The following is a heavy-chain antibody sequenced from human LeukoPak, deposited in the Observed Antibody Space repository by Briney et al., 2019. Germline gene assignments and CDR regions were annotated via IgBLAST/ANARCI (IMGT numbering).Heavy chain of an antibody. CDR2: IYYSGST. D-gene: IGHD3-10*01. CDR3: ALGIWFGELSTIDY. Sequence: KTSETLSLTCTVSGGSISSSSYYWGWIRQPPGKGLEWIGSIYYSGSTYYNPSLKSRVTISVDTSKNQFSLKLSSVTAADTAVYYCALGIWFGELSTIDYWGQGTLVTVSS. J-gene: IGHJ4*02. CDR1: GGSISSSSYY. V-gene: IGHV4-39*01.